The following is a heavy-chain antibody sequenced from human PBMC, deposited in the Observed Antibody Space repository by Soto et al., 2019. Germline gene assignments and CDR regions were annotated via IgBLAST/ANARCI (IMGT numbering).Heavy chain of an antibody. J-gene: IGHJ6*02. CDR1: GYTFTSYA. V-gene: IGHV7-4-1*01. D-gene: IGHD5-18*01. CDR3: ARAHVTAMANYYYYYGIDN. Sequence: ASVKVSCKASGYTFTSYAMYWVRQAPGQGLEWMGWINTNTGNPTYAQSFTGRFVFSLYTSVSTAYLQICSLKAEDTAVYYCARAHVTAMANYYYYYGIDNWGQGTTVTAAS. CDR2: INTNTGNP.